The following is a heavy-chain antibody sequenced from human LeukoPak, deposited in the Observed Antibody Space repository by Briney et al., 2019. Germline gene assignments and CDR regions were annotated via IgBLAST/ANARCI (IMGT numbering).Heavy chain of an antibody. D-gene: IGHD1-26*01. CDR1: GYTFTGYY. V-gene: IGHV1-2*02. CDR3: ARVMGGSGSYYSKGVTDY. CDR2: INPNSGGT. Sequence: GASVKVSCKASGYTFTGYYMHWVRQAPGQGLEWMGCINPNSGGTNYAQKFQGRVTMTTDTSTSTAYMELRSLRPDDTAVYYCARVMGGSGSYYSKGVTDYWGQGTLVTVSS. J-gene: IGHJ4*02.